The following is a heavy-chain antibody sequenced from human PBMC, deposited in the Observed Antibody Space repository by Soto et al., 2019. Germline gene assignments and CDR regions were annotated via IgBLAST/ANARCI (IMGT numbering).Heavy chain of an antibody. CDR1: GFTFSSYW. V-gene: IGHV3-74*01. CDR3: VRGDGDYNDGNGYLGRH. Sequence: EVQLVESGGGLVQPGGSLRLSCAASGFTFSSYWMHWVRQAPGKGLVWVSRIKSDGSGTYYADSVMGRLTISRDNAKDTRYLQMNSLRAGYTAVYYCVRGDGDYNDGNGYLGRHWGQGTLVTVSS. D-gene: IGHD5-18*01. CDR2: IKSDGSGT. J-gene: IGHJ4*02.